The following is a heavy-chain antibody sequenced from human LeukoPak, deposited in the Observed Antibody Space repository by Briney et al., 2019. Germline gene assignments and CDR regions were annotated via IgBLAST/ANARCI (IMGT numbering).Heavy chain of an antibody. J-gene: IGHJ5*01. CDR3: ARALFTYYDILTGYPSENWIDY. Sequence: ASVKVSCKASGYTFTSYAMNWVRQAPGQGLEWMGWINTNTGNPTYAQGFTGRFVFSLDTSVSTAYLQISSLKAEDTAVYYCARALFTYYDILTGYPSENWIDYWGQGTLVTVSS. V-gene: IGHV7-4-1*02. D-gene: IGHD3-9*01. CDR1: GYTFTSYA. CDR2: INTNTGNP.